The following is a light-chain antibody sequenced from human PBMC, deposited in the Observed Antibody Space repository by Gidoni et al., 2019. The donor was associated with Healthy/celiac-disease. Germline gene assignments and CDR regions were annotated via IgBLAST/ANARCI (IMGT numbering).Light chain of an antibody. Sequence: ESVSTQSPGTLSLSPGERATLSCRASQSVGSTYLAWYQQKPGQAPRLLIFGASSRATGIPDRFSGSGSGTAFSLSISRLEPEDFAVYYCQQYGRSPWTFGQGTRRWKSN. CDR3: QQYGRSPWT. V-gene: IGKV3-20*01. J-gene: IGKJ1*01. CDR1: QSVGSTY. CDR2: GAS.